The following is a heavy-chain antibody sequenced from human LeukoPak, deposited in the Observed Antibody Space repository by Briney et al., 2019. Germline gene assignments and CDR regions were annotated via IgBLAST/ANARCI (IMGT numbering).Heavy chain of an antibody. Sequence: GGSLRLSCSASGFVFTIYTMYWVRQAPGKGPEYVSTISGSGNGFSIYYADSVKGRFTMSRDNAKNTLYLEMNSLRADDTAVYYCARDARYNIDVWGQGTTVTVSS. J-gene: IGHJ6*02. CDR1: GFVFTIYT. CDR2: ISGSGNGFSI. D-gene: IGHD3-9*01. CDR3: ARDARYNIDV. V-gene: IGHV3-64*04.